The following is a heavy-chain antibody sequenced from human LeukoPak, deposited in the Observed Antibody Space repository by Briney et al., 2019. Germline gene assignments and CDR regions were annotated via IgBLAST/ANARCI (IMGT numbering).Heavy chain of an antibody. D-gene: IGHD6-13*01. CDR2: INPNSGGT. CDR3: ARGPVYSSSWGGNDY. V-gene: IGHV1-2*06. CDR1: GYTFTCYY. J-gene: IGHJ4*02. Sequence: ASVKVSCKASGYTFTCYYMHWVRQAPGQGLEWMGRINPNSGGTNYAQKFQGRVTMTRDTSISTAYMELSRLRSDDTAVYYCARGPVYSSSWGGNDYWGQGTLVTVSS.